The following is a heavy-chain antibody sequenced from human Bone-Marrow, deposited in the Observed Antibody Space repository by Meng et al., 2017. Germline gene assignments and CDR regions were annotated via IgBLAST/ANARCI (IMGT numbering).Heavy chain of an antibody. CDR1: GGPLSGYY. J-gene: IGHJ4*02. V-gene: IGHV4-34*01. CDR3: ARGPTTMAHDFDY. D-gene: IGHD4-11*01. CDR2: INHSGST. Sequence: HQGGGGLFKPTENLSLPWAGNGGPLSGYYWSWIRQPPANGLDWIGDINHSGSTNYNPSRESRATISVDTSQNNLSLKLSSVTAADSAVYSCARGPTTMAHDFDYWGQGTLVTVSS.